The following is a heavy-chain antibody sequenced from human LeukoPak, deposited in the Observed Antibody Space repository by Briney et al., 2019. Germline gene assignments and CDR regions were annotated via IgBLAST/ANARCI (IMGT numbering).Heavy chain of an antibody. J-gene: IGHJ4*02. CDR3: AKDIGSGIAGPLDY. D-gene: IGHD6-13*01. V-gene: IGHV3-9*03. CDR2: ISWNSGSI. CDR1: GFTFDDYA. Sequence: GRSLRLSCAASGFTFDDYAMHWVRQAPGKGLEWVSGISWNSGSIGYADSVKGRFTISRDNAKNSLYLHMNSLRAEDMALYYCAKDIGSGIAGPLDYWGQGTLVTVSS.